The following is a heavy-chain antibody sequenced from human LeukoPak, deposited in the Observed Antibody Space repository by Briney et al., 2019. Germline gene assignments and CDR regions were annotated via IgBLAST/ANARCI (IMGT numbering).Heavy chain of an antibody. V-gene: IGHV3-33*01. CDR1: GFTLDSYG. CDR3: ARDRRYGEGIDY. D-gene: IGHD4-17*01. J-gene: IGHJ4*02. CDR2: IWYDGGNK. Sequence: GRSLRLSCAASGFTLDSYGMHGVRQAPGKGLEWVAVIWYDGGNKYYADSVKGRFTISRDNSKNTLFLQMNSLRAEDTAVYYCARDRRYGEGIDYWGQGTLVTVSS.